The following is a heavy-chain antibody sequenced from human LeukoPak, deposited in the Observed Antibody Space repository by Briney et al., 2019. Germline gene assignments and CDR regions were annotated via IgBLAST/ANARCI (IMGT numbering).Heavy chain of an antibody. CDR1: GFTFSSYW. V-gene: IGHV3-74*01. CDR3: AREGYSSGFLDY. CDR2: INSDGSST. J-gene: IGHJ4*02. Sequence: PGGSLRLSCAASGFTFSSYWMHWVRQAPGKGLVWVSRINSDGSSTSYADSVKGRFTISRDNAKNTLYLQMNSLRAEDTAVYYCAREGYSSGFLDYWGQGTLVTVSS. D-gene: IGHD6-19*01.